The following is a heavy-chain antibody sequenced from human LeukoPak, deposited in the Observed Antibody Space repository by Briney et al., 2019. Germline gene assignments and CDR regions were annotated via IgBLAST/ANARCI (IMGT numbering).Heavy chain of an antibody. D-gene: IGHD2-21*02. CDR2: IISGGNT. V-gene: IGHV3-23*01. CDR1: GFTFSSYA. CDR3: VKSRAISDWYFFDY. J-gene: IGHJ4*02. Sequence: PGGSLRLSCAASGFTFSSYAMSWVRQAPGKGLEWVSGIISGGNTYYADSVKGRFTISRDNSKNALYLQMNSLRAEDTAVYHCVKSRAISDWYFFDYWGRGTLVTVSS.